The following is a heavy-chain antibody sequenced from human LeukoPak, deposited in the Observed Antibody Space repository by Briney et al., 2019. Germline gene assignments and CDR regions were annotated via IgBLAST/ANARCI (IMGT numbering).Heavy chain of an antibody. CDR1: GFTFSSYG. CDR2: ISYDGSNK. J-gene: IGHJ4*02. D-gene: IGHD6-19*01. V-gene: IGHV3-30*18. Sequence: PGGSLRLSCAASGFTFSSYGMHWVRQAPGKGLEWVAVISYDGSNKYYADSVKGRFTISRDSSKNTLYLQMNSLRAEDTAVYNCAKDAAGQWLVSRYYFDYWGQGTLVTVSS. CDR3: AKDAAGQWLVSRYYFDY.